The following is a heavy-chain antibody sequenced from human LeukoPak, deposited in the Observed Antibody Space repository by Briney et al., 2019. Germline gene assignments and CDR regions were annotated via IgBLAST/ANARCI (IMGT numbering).Heavy chain of an antibody. Sequence: TVGSLRLSCAASGFTFSTYGMTWVGQAPGKGREWVSAISGSGGSTYYADSVKGRFTISRDNSNNTLYLKMNSLRAEDTAVYYCARGKSGYCSGGSCRHYFDYWGQGTLVTVSS. J-gene: IGHJ4*02. D-gene: IGHD2-15*01. CDR2: ISGSGGST. CDR1: GFTFSTYG. V-gene: IGHV3-23*01. CDR3: ARGKSGYCSGGSCRHYFDY.